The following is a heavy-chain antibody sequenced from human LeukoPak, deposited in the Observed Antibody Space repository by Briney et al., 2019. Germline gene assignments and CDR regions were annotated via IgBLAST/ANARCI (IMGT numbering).Heavy chain of an antibody. Sequence: GGSLRLSCAASGFTFDDYGMSWVRQAPGKGLEWVSGITWNGGSTGYADSVKGRFTISRDNAKNSLYLQMNSLRAEDTALYYCARGGLIAVAGRSSSGDYWGQGTLVTVSS. D-gene: IGHD6-19*01. J-gene: IGHJ4*02. CDR2: ITWNGGST. V-gene: IGHV3-20*04. CDR3: ARGGLIAVAGRSSSGDY. CDR1: GFTFDDYG.